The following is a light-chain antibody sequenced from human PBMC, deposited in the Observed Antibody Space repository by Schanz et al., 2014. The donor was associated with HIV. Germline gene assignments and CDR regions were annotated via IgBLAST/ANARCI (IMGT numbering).Light chain of an antibody. CDR1: QSISPW. CDR2: EAS. J-gene: IGKJ2*01. Sequence: DVQMTQSPSTLSASVGDRVTITCRATQSISPWLAWYQQKPGKAPKLLINEASSLQSGVPSRFSGSGSGTEFTLTISSLQPDDFATYYCQQYNSYSPYTFGQGTRLEI. CDR3: QQYNSYSPYT. V-gene: IGKV1-5*03.